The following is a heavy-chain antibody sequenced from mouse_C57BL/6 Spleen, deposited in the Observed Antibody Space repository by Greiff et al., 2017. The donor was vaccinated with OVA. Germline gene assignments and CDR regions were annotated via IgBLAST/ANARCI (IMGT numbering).Heavy chain of an antibody. CDR3: ARSAYSNHFDY. Sequence: VQLQQPGAELVRPGSSVKLSCKASGYTFTSYWMDWVKQRPGQGLEWIGNIYPSDSETHYNQKFKDKATLTVDKSSSTAYMQLSSLTSEDSAVYYCARSAYSNHFDYWGKGTTLTVSS. CDR2: IYPSDSET. CDR1: GYTFTSYW. V-gene: IGHV1-61*01. J-gene: IGHJ2*01. D-gene: IGHD2-5*01.